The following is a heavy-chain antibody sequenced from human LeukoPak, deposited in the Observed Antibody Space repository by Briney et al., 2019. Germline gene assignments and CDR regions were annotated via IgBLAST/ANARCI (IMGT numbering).Heavy chain of an antibody. V-gene: IGHV3-64*01. Sequence: GGSLRLSCAASGFTFSSYAMHWVRQAPGKGLEYVSAISSNGGSTYYANSVKGRFTISRDNSKNTLYLQMGSLRSDDTAVYYCARLTYYDIRTGSDPYYYYYMDVWGKGTTVTVSS. CDR3: ARLTYYDIRTGSDPYYYYYMDV. CDR1: GFTFSSYA. CDR2: ISSNGGST. D-gene: IGHD3-9*01. J-gene: IGHJ6*03.